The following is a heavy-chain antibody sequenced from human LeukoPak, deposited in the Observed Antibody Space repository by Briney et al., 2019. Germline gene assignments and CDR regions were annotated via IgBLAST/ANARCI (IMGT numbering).Heavy chain of an antibody. J-gene: IGHJ4*02. Sequence: GGSLRLSCAASGFTFSTYAMYWVRQAPGRGLEWVAVISCDVTTKYYADSVKGRFTISRDNSKNTLYLQMDSLRAEDSAVYYCVRDSKAGDYWGQGTLVTVSS. CDR3: VRDSKAGDY. D-gene: IGHD6-19*01. CDR2: ISCDVTTK. CDR1: GFTFSTYA. V-gene: IGHV3-30*04.